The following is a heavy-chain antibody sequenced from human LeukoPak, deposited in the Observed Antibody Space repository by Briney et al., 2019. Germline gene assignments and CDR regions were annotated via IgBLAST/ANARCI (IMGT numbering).Heavy chain of an antibody. D-gene: IGHD5-12*01. V-gene: IGHV1-69*13. CDR2: IIPIFGTA. CDR3: ARGSQMATIHY. Sequence: ASVMVCCKASGGTFISYAISWMRQAPGQGLEWMGGIIPIFGTANYAQKFQGRVTITADESTSTAYMELSSLRSEDTAVYYCARGSQMATIHYWGQGTLVTVSS. CDR1: GGTFISYA. J-gene: IGHJ4*02.